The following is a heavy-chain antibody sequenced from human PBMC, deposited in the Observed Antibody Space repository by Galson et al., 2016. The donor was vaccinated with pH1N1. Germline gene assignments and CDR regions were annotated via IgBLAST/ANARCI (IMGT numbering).Heavy chain of an antibody. CDR3: ATGPSPDY. CDR2: INPRDSYT. V-gene: IGHV5-10-1*01. Sequence: QSGAEVKEPGESLTISCKGSASSFTSYWISWVRQMPGKVLEWMGRINPRDSYTDYSPSFQGHVTISTDESISTAYLKWSTLEASDTAIYYCATGPSPDYWGQGTLVIVSS. CDR1: ASSFTSYW. J-gene: IGHJ4*02.